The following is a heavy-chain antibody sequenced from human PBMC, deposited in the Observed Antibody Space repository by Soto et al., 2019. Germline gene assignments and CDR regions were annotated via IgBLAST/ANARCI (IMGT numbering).Heavy chain of an antibody. CDR1: GFTFSSYE. V-gene: IGHV3-48*03. Sequence: GGSLRLSCAASGFTFSSYEMNWVRQASGKGLEWVSYISSSGSTIYYADSVKGRFTISRDNAKNSLYLQMNSLRAEDTAVYYCAKSPQLPHYYDSSVYFDYWGQGTLVTVSS. CDR2: ISSSGSTI. CDR3: AKSPQLPHYYDSSVYFDY. J-gene: IGHJ4*02. D-gene: IGHD3-22*01.